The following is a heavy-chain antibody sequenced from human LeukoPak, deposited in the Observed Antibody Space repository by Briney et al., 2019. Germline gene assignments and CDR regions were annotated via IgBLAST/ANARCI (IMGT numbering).Heavy chain of an antibody. CDR1: GYTFTSYD. CDR2: KNPDSGNT. Sequence: ASVKVSCKASGYTFTSYDINWVRQATGQGLEWMGWKNPDSGNTGYPQKFQGRVTMTRDTSKSTAYMELSSLRSEDTAVYYCTKGPRGDYTKAENWGQGTLVIVSS. J-gene: IGHJ4*02. V-gene: IGHV1-8*01. CDR3: TKGPRGDYTKAEN. D-gene: IGHD4-17*01.